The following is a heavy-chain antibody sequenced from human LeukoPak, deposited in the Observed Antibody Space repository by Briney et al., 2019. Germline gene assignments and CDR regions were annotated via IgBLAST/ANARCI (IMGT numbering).Heavy chain of an antibody. CDR3: ARDVYDSSGQLVWFDP. CDR1: GFTFSSCS. J-gene: IGHJ5*02. D-gene: IGHD3-22*01. CDR2: ISSSSGYI. V-gene: IGHV3-21*01. Sequence: GGSLRLSCAASGFTFSSCSMNCVRQAPGRGLEWVSSISSSSGYIYYADSVKGRFTISRDNAKNSLYLQMNSLRAEDTAVYYCARDVYDSSGQLVWFDPWGQGTLVTVSS.